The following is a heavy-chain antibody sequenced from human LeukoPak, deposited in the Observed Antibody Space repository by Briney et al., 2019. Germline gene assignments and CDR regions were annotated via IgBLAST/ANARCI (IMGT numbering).Heavy chain of an antibody. CDR3: VTRQNYYGSGSSFDY. Sequence: GGSLRLSCSASGFTFSSYAMHWVRQAPGKGLEYVSAISSNGGSTYYADSVKGRFTISRDNSKNTLYLQMSSLRAEDTAVYYCVTRQNYYGSGSSFDYWGQGTLVTVSS. CDR1: GFTFSSYA. CDR2: ISSNGGST. D-gene: IGHD3-10*01. V-gene: IGHV3-64D*06. J-gene: IGHJ4*02.